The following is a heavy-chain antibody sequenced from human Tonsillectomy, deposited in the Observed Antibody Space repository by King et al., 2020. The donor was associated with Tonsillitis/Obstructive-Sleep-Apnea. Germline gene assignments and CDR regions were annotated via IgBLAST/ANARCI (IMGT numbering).Heavy chain of an antibody. Sequence: EQLVQSGAEVKKPGASVKVSCKASGYTFTSYDINWVRQDTGQGHEWMGWMNPNSGNTGYAQKFQGRVTMTRNTSISTAYMELSSLRSEDTAVYYCARVTPPGYCSSTSCPFDMWGQGTMVTVSS. J-gene: IGHJ3*02. V-gene: IGHV1-8*01. CDR2: MNPNSGNT. CDR1: GYTFTSYD. D-gene: IGHD2-2*03. CDR3: ARVTPPGYCSSTSCPFDM.